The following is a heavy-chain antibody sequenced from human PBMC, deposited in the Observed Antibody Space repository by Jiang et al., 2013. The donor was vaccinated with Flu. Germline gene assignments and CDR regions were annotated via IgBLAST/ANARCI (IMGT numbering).Heavy chain of an antibody. CDR3: ARENYYDSSGLNWFDP. Sequence: VKVSCKASGGTFSSYAISWVRQAPGQGLEWMGGIIPIFGTANYAQKFQGRVTITADESTSTAYMELSSLRSEDTAVYYCARENYYDSSGLNWFDPWGQGTLVTVSS. D-gene: IGHD3-22*01. V-gene: IGHV1-69*01. CDR2: IIPIFGTA. J-gene: IGHJ5*02. CDR1: GGTFSSYA.